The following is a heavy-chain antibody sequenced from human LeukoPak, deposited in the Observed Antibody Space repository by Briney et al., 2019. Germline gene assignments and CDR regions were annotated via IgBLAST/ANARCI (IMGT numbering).Heavy chain of an antibody. V-gene: IGHV4-34*01. Sequence: SETLSLTCAVYGGSFSGYYWSWVRQPPGKGLDWIGEINDSGRTNYNPSLKSRVTISVDTSKNQFSLKLSSVTAADTAVYYCARRLWDTSGWYFDYWGQGRLVAVSS. CDR3: ARRLWDTSGWYFDY. J-gene: IGHJ4*02. CDR1: GGSFSGYY. D-gene: IGHD6-19*01. CDR2: INDSGRT.